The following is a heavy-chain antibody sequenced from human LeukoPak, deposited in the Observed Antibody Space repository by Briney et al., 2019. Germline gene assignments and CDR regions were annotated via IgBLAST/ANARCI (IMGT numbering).Heavy chain of an antibody. J-gene: IGHJ2*01. CDR3: ARGAGATRVRWYFDL. D-gene: IGHD1-26*01. CDR1: GGSFSGYY. Sequence: PSETLSLTCADYGGSFSGYYWSWIRQPPGKGLEWIGEINHSGSTNSNPSLKSRVTISVETSKNQFSLKLSSVTAADTAVYYCARGAGATRVRWYFDLWGRGTLVTVSS. CDR2: INHSGST. V-gene: IGHV4-34*01.